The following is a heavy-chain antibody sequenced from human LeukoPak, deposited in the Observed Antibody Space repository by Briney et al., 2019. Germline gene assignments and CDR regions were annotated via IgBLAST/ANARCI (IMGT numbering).Heavy chain of an antibody. D-gene: IGHD5-12*01. CDR3: ARFGRGAYSGYDSRSNNWFDP. CDR1: GGSISSSSYY. V-gene: IGHV4-39*07. J-gene: IGHJ5*02. Sequence: PSETLSLTCTVSGGSISSSSYYWGWIRQPPGKGLEWIGSIYYSGSTYYNPSLKSRVTISVDTSKNQFSLKLSSVTAADTAVYYCARFGRGAYSGYDSRSNNWFDPWGQGTLVTVSS. CDR2: IYYSGST.